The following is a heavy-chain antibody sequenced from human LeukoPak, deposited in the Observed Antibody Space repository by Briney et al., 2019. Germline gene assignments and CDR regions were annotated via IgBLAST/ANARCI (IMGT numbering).Heavy chain of an antibody. D-gene: IGHD6-6*01. CDR2: ISSSSSYI. Sequence: GGSLRLSCAASGFTFSSYSMNWVRRAPGKGLEWVSSISSSSSYIYYADSVKGRFTISRDNAKNSLYLQMNSLRAEDTAVYYCAKGHSSSSGVFFYWGQGTLVTVSS. J-gene: IGHJ4*02. CDR3: AKGHSSSSGVFFY. CDR1: GFTFSSYS. V-gene: IGHV3-21*01.